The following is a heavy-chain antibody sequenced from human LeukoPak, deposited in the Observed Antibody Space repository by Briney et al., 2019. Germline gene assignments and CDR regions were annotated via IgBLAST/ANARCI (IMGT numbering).Heavy chain of an antibody. CDR3: VRALYDGSGYYSHFDY. CDR2: ITRSSIYT. Sequence: GGPLRLSCAGSGFTFSSYSMTWVRQAPGKGLEWVSSITRSSIYTYYADSVKGRFTISRDNAKKSLYLQMNSLRTEDTAVYYCVRALYDGSGYYSHFDYWGQGTLVTVSS. CDR1: GFTFSSYS. D-gene: IGHD3-22*01. V-gene: IGHV3-21*01. J-gene: IGHJ4*02.